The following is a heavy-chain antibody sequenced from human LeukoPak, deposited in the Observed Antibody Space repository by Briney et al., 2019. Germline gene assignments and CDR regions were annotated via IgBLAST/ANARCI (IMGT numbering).Heavy chain of an antibody. CDR1: GYTFTSYG. J-gene: IGHJ6*02. Sequence: ASVKVSCKASGYTFTSYGISWVRQAPGQGLEWMGWINPNSGGTNYAQKFQGWVTMTRDTSISTAYMELSRLRSDDTAVYYCARVQGGPDSSGLDVWGQGTTVTVSS. CDR2: INPNSGGT. V-gene: IGHV1-2*04. CDR3: ARVQGGPDSSGLDV. D-gene: IGHD3-22*01.